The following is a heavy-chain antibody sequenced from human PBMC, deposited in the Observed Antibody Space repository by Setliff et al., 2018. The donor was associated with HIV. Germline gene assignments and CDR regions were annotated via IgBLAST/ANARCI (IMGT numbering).Heavy chain of an antibody. D-gene: IGHD3-22*01. Sequence: GASVKVSCKASGYTFTSYGISWVRQAPGQGLEWMGWISAYNGNTNYAQKLQGRVTMTTDTSTSTAYMELRSLRSDDTAVYYCARKGYYDSSGPIKGNAFDIWGQGTMVTVSS. V-gene: IGHV1-18*01. CDR1: GYTFTSYG. CDR3: ARKGYYDSSGPIKGNAFDI. J-gene: IGHJ3*02. CDR2: ISAYNGNT.